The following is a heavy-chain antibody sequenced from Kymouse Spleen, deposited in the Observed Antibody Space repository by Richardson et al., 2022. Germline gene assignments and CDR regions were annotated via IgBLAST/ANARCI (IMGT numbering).Heavy chain of an antibody. CDR3: AREDYYGSGSYYYYYYYGMDV. V-gene: IGHV3-21*03. CDR2: ISSSSSYI. Sequence: EVQLVESGGGLVKPGGSLRLSCAASGFTFSSYSMNWVRQAPGKGLEWVSSISSSSSYIYYADSVKGRFTISRDNAKNSLYLQMNSLRAEDTAVYYCAREDYYGSGSYYYYYYYGMDVWGQGTTVTVSS. J-gene: IGHJ6*02. D-gene: IGHD3-10*01. CDR1: GFTFSSYS.